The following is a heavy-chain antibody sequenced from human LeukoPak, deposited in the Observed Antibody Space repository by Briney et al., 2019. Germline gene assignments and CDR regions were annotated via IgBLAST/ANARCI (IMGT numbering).Heavy chain of an antibody. CDR1: GFTFSSYS. V-gene: IGHV3-21*01. J-gene: IGHJ3*02. CDR3: ARAPYSSGWFDDAFDI. D-gene: IGHD6-19*01. Sequence: GGSLRLSCAASGFTFSSYSMNWVRQAPGKGLEWVSSISSSSSYIYYADSVKGRFTISRDNAKNSLYLQMNSLRAEDTAVYYCARAPYSSGWFDDAFDIWGQGTMVTVSS. CDR2: ISSSSSYI.